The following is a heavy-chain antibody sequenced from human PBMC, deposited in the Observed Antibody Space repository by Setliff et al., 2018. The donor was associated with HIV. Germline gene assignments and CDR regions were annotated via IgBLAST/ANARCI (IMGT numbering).Heavy chain of an antibody. CDR2: ISAYDDST. CDR1: GFTFSSYS. V-gene: IGHV3-23*01. J-gene: IGHJ4*02. CDR3: ARGSYGSFDY. D-gene: IGHD3-10*01. Sequence: GGSLRLSCAASGFTFSSYSMNWVRQAPGKGLEWVSGISAYDDSTYYADSVKGRFTISRDNSKNTLFLQMSSLRAEDTAIYYCARGSYGSFDYWGLGTLVTVSS.